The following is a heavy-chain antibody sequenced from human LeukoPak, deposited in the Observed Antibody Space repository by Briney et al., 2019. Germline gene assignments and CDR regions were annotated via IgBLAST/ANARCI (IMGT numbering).Heavy chain of an antibody. V-gene: IGHV3-21*01. J-gene: IGHJ3*02. D-gene: IGHD1-14*01. Sequence: PGGSQRLSCAASGFTFSSYTMNWVRQAPGKGLEWVSSISYSSDYIYYADSVKGRFTISRDNAKNSLYLQMNSLRAEDTAVYYCATDAGSAFDSWGQGTMVTVSS. CDR2: ISYSSDYI. CDR3: ATDAGSAFDS. CDR1: GFTFSSYT.